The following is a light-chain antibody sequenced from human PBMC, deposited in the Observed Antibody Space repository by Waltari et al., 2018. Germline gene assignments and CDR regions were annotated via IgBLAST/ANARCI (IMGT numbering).Light chain of an antibody. CDR1: ALAMQS. Sequence: SNNLTQPPSVSVSPGQTARITCPGDALAMQSASWYQQKPGQAPVLVIYKDTQRPSGSPERFSGSTSGTTVTLTITGVQAEDEADYYCQSTDSSASVWVFGGGAKLTV. CDR2: KDT. CDR3: QSTDSSASVWV. J-gene: IGLJ3*02. V-gene: IGLV3-25*03.